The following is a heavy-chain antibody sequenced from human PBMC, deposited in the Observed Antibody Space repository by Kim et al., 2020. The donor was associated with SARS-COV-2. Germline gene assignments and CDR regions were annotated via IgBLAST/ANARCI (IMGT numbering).Heavy chain of an antibody. Sequence: SETLSLTCTVSGGSISSSSYYWGWIRQPPGKGLEWIGSIYYGGSTYYNPSLKSRVTISVDTSKNQFSLKLSSVTAADTAVYYCARDIAVAANFDYWGQGTLFTVSS. CDR2: IYYGGST. V-gene: IGHV4-39*07. CDR1: GGSISSSSYY. J-gene: IGHJ4*02. D-gene: IGHD6-19*01. CDR3: ARDIAVAANFDY.